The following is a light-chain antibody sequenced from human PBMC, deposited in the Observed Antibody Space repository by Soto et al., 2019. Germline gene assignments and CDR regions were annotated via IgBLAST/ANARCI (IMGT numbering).Light chain of an antibody. J-gene: IGLJ3*02. CDR3: SSYTTTNSWV. CDR1: NSDVSAYNY. V-gene: IGLV2-14*03. Sequence: QSALTQPASVSGSPGQSITISCTGTNSDVSAYNYVSWYQDHPGKAPKLIIFDVSNRPSGVSDRFSGSKSGNAASLTISGLQAEDEADYYCSSYTTTNSWVFCGGTKLTVL. CDR2: DVS.